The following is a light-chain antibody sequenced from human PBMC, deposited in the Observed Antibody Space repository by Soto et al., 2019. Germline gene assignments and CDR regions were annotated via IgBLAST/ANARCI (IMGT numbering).Light chain of an antibody. J-gene: IGLJ1*01. CDR3: LLSYSGARV. CDR2: DTS. CDR1: TGPVTSGHY. V-gene: IGLV7-46*01. Sequence: QAVVTQEPSLTVSPGGTVTLTCGSSTGPVTSGHYPYWFQQKPGQAPRTLIYDTSKKKSWTPARFSGSLLGGKAALTLSGAHPEDEAEYYCLLSYSGARVFGTGTKLTVL.